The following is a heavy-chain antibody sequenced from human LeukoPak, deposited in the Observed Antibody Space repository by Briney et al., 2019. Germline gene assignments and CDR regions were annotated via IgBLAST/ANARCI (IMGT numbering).Heavy chain of an antibody. J-gene: IGHJ2*01. D-gene: IGHD5-12*01. Sequence: GASVKVSCKASGYTFTGYYMHWVRQAPGQGLEWMGWINPNSGGTNYAQKFQGRVTMTRDTSISTAYMELSRLRSDDTAVYYCARVTVAATITGNWYFDLWGRGTLVTVSS. CDR2: INPNSGGT. CDR1: GYTFTGYY. V-gene: IGHV1-2*02. CDR3: ARVTVAATITGNWYFDL.